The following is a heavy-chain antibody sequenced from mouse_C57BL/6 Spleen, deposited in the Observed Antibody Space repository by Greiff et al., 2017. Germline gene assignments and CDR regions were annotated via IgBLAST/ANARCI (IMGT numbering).Heavy chain of an antibody. D-gene: IGHD2-4*01. J-gene: IGHJ3*01. CDR2: IDPNSGGT. CDR3: AREGKWGDYVAWFAY. V-gene: IGHV1-72*01. Sequence: QVQLQQPGAELVKPGASVKLSCKASGYTFTSYWMHWVKQRPGRGLEWIGRIDPNSGGTKYNEKFKSKATLTVDKPSSTAYMHLSSLTSEDSAVYYCAREGKWGDYVAWFAYWGQGTLVTVSA. CDR1: GYTFTSYW.